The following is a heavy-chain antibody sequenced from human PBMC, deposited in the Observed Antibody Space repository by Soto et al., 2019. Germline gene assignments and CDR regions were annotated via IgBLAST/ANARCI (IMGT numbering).Heavy chain of an antibody. CDR1: GGTFSRHA. J-gene: IGHJ4*02. CDR3: ARGWGYDSNDYYYAY. V-gene: IGHV1-69*01. D-gene: IGHD3-22*01. Sequence: QVQLVQSGAEVRKPGSSVKVSCKASGGTFSRHAISWVRQAPGQGLEWMGGIIPIFGTANHAQKFQGRVTIIADESTSTVYKELSRLRSEDTAMYYCARGWGYDSNDYYYAYWGQGTLVIVSS. CDR2: IIPIFGTA.